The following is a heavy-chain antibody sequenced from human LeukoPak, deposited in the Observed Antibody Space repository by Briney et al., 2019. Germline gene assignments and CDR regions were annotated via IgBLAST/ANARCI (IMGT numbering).Heavy chain of an antibody. D-gene: IGHD3-10*01. CDR1: GFTFSSYA. CDR2: VGTSADT. J-gene: IGHJ4*02. V-gene: IGHV3-23*01. CDR3: TGNYYGSGSYADFDY. Sequence: GGSLRLSCLASGFTFSSYAMDWVRQAPGQGLQWVSAVGTSADTYYADSVRGRFTISRDNSKNTLYLQMDSLKTEDTAVYYCTGNYYGSGSYADFDYWGQGTLVTVSS.